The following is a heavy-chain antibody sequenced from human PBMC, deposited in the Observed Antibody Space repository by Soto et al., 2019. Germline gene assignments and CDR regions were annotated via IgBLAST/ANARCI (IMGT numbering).Heavy chain of an antibody. CDR1: GGSISSGGYY. Sequence: SETLSLTCTVSGGSISSGGYYWSWIRQHPGKGLEWIGYIYYSGSTYYNPSLKSRVTISVDTSKNQFSLKLSSVTAADTAVYYCARAKIYCGGGSCYPDRFDYWGQGTLVTVSS. V-gene: IGHV4-31*03. CDR3: ARAKIYCGGGSCYPDRFDY. J-gene: IGHJ4*02. CDR2: IYYSGST. D-gene: IGHD2-15*01.